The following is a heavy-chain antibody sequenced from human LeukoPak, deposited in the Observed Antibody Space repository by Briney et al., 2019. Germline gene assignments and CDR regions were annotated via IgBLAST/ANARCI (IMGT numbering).Heavy chain of an antibody. CDR1: GGTFSSYA. CDR3: ARSYYYDSSGYDP. J-gene: IGHJ5*02. V-gene: IGHV1-69*05. CDR2: IIPIFGTA. D-gene: IGHD3-22*01. Sequence: GASVTVSCKASGGTFSSYAISWVRQAPGQGLEWMGGIIPIFGTANYAQKLQGRVTMTTDTSTSTAYMELRSLRSDDTAVYYCARSYYYDSSGYDPWGQGTLVTVSS.